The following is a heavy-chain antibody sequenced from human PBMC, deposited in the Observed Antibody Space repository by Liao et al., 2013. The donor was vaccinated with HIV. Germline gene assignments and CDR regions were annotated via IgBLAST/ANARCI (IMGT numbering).Heavy chain of an antibody. V-gene: IGHV4-34*01. D-gene: IGHD3-3*01. CDR3: ARKVYDFWSHRGYYYYYMDV. J-gene: IGHJ6*03. CDR1: GGSFSGYY. CDR2: INHSGST. Sequence: QVQLQQWGAGLLKPSETLSLTCAVYGGSFSGYYWSWIRQPPGKGLEWIGEINHSGSTNYNPSLKSRVTISVDTSKNQFSLKLSSVTAADTAVYYCARKVYDFWSHRGYYYYYMDVWGKGTTVTVSS.